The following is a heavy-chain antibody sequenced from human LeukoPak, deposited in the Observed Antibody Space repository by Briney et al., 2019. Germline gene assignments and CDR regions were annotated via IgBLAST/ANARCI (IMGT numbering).Heavy chain of an antibody. CDR3: ARAVAAAGTGFDY. CDR2: ISSSSGYI. CDR1: GFTFSGYA. D-gene: IGHD6-13*01. V-gene: IGHV3-21*01. Sequence: GGSLRLSCAASGFTFSGYALSWVRQAPGKGLEWVSSISSSSGYIYYADSVKGRFTISRDNAKNSLYLQMNSLRAEDTAVYYCARAVAAAGTGFDYWGQGTLVTVSS. J-gene: IGHJ4*02.